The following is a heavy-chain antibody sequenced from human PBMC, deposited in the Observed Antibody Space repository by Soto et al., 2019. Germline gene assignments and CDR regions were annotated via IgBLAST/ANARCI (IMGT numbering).Heavy chain of an antibody. CDR1: GFTFSSYG. V-gene: IGHV3-30*18. CDR3: AKLSSMAWTYYYDSSGHDAFDI. D-gene: IGHD3-22*01. J-gene: IGHJ3*02. Sequence: QVQLVESGGGVVQPGRSLRLSCAASGFTFSSYGMHWVRQAPGKGLEWVAVISYDGSNKYYADSVKGRFTISRDNSKNTLYLQTNSLRAEDTAVYYCAKLSSMAWTYYYDSSGHDAFDIWGQGTMVTVSS. CDR2: ISYDGSNK.